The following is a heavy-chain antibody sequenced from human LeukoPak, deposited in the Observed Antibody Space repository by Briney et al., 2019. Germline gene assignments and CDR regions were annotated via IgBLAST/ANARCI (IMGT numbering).Heavy chain of an antibody. Sequence: ASVKVSCKASGYTFTGYYMHWVRQAPGQGLEWMGWINPNSGGTNYAQKFQGRVTVTRDTSISTAYMELSRLRSDDTAVYYCARDLWGHGVAGTGYWGQGTLVTVSS. J-gene: IGHJ4*02. D-gene: IGHD6-19*01. CDR3: ARDLWGHGVAGTGY. V-gene: IGHV1-2*02. CDR1: GYTFTGYY. CDR2: INPNSGGT.